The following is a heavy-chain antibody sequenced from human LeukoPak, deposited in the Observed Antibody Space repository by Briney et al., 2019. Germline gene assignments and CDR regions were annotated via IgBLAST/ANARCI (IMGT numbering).Heavy chain of an antibody. Sequence: SETLSLTCTVSGGSISSSTYYWGWVRQPPGKGLEWIGSIYYTGSTYYNSALNSRLTISADTSKNQFSLNLASVTAADTAVYYCASHRHNGDHHFWGQGTLVSVSS. CDR2: IYYTGST. D-gene: IGHD7-27*01. CDR3: ASHRHNGDHHF. J-gene: IGHJ4*02. CDR1: GGSISSSTYY. V-gene: IGHV4-39*01.